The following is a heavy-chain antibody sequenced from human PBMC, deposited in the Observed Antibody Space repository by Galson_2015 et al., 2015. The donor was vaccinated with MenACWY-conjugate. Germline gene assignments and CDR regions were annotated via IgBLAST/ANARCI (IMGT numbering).Heavy chain of an antibody. Sequence: SVKVSCKASGYTLTSYYIHWVRRAPGQGFEWMGLINPSEPSTAYAPKFQGRVTMTRDTSTNTVFMELSSLISEDTAIYYCARGAIYHAFDMWSRGTKVTVSS. CDR3: ARGAIYHAFDM. CDR1: GYTLTSYY. V-gene: IGHV1-46*01. J-gene: IGHJ3*02. D-gene: IGHD2-2*02. CDR2: INPSEPST.